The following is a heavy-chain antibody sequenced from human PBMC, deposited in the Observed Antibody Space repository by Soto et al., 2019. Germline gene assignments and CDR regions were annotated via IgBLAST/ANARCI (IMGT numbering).Heavy chain of an antibody. Sequence: QVQLVESGGGVVQPGRSLRLSCAASGFTFSHYALHWVLQAPGKGLEWVAGISYDGGNEYYADSEKGRFTISRDSPKNTLYLQMNSLRPEDTAVYYCVKGGTTSAFSTFDIWGRGTVVTVSS. CDR3: VKGGTTSAFSTFDI. CDR1: GFTFSHYA. J-gene: IGHJ3*02. V-gene: IGHV3-30*18. CDR2: ISYDGGNE. D-gene: IGHD1-1*01.